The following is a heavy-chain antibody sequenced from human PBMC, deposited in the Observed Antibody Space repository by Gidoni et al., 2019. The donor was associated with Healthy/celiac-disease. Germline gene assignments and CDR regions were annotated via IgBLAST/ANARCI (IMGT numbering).Heavy chain of an antibody. J-gene: IGHJ6*02. Sequence: GFTFSSYSLNWVPQAPGKGLEWVSYISSSSSTIYYADSVKGRFTISRDNAKNSLYLQRNSLRDEDTAVYYCARDEVVVGPAAIARRDYYYGMDVWGQGTTVTVSS. V-gene: IGHV3-48*02. CDR3: ARDEVVVGPAAIARRDYYYGMDV. CDR1: GFTFSSYS. CDR2: ISSSSSTI. D-gene: IGHD2-2*02.